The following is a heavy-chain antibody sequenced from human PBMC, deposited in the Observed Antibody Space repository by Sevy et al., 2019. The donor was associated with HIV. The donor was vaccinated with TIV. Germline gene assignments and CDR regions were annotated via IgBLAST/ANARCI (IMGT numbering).Heavy chain of an antibody. D-gene: IGHD3-22*01. CDR2: IKQDMSEK. V-gene: IGHV3-7*01. J-gene: IGHJ4*02. CDR3: ARAQQVTMLVVIGGLYFDF. Sequence: GGPLRLSCAASGFTFSSYWMTWVRQAPGKGLEWVANIKQDMSEKYYADSVKGRFTISRDNARNTLYLQMESLRAEDTAVYYCARAQQVTMLVVIGGLYFDFWGQGTLVTVSS. CDR1: GFTFSSYW.